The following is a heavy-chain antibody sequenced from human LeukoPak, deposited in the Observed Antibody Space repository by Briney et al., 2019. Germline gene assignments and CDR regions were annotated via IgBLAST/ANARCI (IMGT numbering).Heavy chain of an antibody. J-gene: IGHJ4*02. CDR1: GFMFSASA. CDR3: AKDTSIGKYCTNGVCSPFDY. CDR2: ISGSGGVT. Sequence: PGGSLRLSCAASGFMFSASAMTWVRQAPGKGLDWVSDISGSGGVTYYADSVKGRFTISRDNSKSALYLQMISLRPEDTAVYYCAKDTSIGKYCTNGVCSPFDYWGQGTLVTVSS. V-gene: IGHV3-23*01. D-gene: IGHD2-8*01.